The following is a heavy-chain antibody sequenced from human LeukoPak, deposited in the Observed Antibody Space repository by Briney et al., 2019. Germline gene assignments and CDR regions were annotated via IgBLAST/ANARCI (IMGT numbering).Heavy chain of an antibody. D-gene: IGHD3-9*01. CDR3: ARGGESYDILTGHTP. Sequence: SEKVSCKASGGTFSSYAISWVRQAPGQGLEWMGGIIPIFGTANYAQKFQGRVTITADESTSTAYMELSSLRSEDTAVYYCARGGESYDILTGHTPWGQGTLVTVSS. CDR1: GGTFSSYA. CDR2: IIPIFGTA. V-gene: IGHV1-69*01. J-gene: IGHJ5*02.